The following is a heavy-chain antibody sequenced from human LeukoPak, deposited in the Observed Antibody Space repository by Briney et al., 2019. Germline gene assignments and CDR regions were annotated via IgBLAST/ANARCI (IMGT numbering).Heavy chain of an antibody. V-gene: IGHV1-69*05. CDR2: IIPIFGTA. CDR3: AREGSSRGAFDI. Sequence: SVKVSCKASGGTFSSYAISWVRQAPGQGLEWMGGIIPIFGTANYAQKFQGRVTMTTDTSTSTAYMELRSLRSDDTAVYYCAREGSSRGAFDIWGQGTMVTVSS. D-gene: IGHD2-2*01. J-gene: IGHJ3*02. CDR1: GGTFSSYA.